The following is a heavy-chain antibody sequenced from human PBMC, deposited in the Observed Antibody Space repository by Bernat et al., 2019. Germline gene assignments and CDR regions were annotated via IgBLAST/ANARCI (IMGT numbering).Heavy chain of an antibody. CDR3: AAGDIVVVPAAPDFDY. Sequence: QVQLVQSGAEVKKPGSSVKVSCKASGGTFSSYAISWVRQAPGQGLEWMGGIIPIFGTANYAQKFQGKVTITADESTSTAYMELSSLRSEDTAVYYCAAGDIVVVPAAPDFDYWGQGTLVTVSS. D-gene: IGHD2-2*01. J-gene: IGHJ4*02. CDR2: IIPIFGTA. V-gene: IGHV1-69*01. CDR1: GGTFSSYA.